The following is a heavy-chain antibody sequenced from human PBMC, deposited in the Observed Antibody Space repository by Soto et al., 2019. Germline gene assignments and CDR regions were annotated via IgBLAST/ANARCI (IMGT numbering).Heavy chain of an antibody. CDR2: INPSGGST. V-gene: IGHV1-46*01. CDR1: GYTFTSYY. CDR3: AREEGIAAASLSYYYYGMDV. J-gene: IGHJ6*02. D-gene: IGHD6-13*01. Sequence: ASVKVSCKASGYTFTSYYMHWVRQAPGQGLEWMGIINPSGGSTSYAQKFQGRVTMTRDTSTSTAYMELSRLRSDDTAVYYCAREEGIAAASLSYYYYGMDVWGQGTTVTAP.